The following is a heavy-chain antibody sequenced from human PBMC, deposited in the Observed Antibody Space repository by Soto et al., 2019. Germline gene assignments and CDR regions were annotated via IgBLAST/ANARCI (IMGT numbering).Heavy chain of an antibody. J-gene: IGHJ4*02. D-gene: IGHD1-26*01. V-gene: IGHV3-33*01. Sequence: QVQLVESGGGVVQPGRSLRLSCAASGFIFSSHAMHWFRRPPGKGLEWVAEIWHDGTKTYYADSVKGRFTISRDSANNTLYLDMNNLRAEDTAVYHCGRDDRALGASADYSGPGALVCASS. CDR3: GRDDRALGASADY. CDR1: GFIFSSHA. CDR2: IWHDGTKT.